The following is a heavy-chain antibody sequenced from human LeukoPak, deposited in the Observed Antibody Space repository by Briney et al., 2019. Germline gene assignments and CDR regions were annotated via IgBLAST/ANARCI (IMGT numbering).Heavy chain of an antibody. V-gene: IGHV4-39*01. CDR2: IYYSGST. CDR1: GGSISSSSYY. Sequence: PETLSLTCTVSGGSISSSSYYWGWIRQPPGKGLEWIGSIYYSGSTYYNPSLKSRVTISVDTSKNQFSLKLSSVTAADTAVYYCARQAVTGTTNRYFDYWGQGTLVTVSS. CDR3: ARQAVTGTTNRYFDY. D-gene: IGHD1-20*01. J-gene: IGHJ4*02.